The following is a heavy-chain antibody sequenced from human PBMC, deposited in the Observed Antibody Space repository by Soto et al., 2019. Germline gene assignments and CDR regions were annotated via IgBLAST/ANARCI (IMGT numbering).Heavy chain of an antibody. V-gene: IGHV4-59*01. CDR1: GGSISGYY. J-gene: IGHJ4*02. CDR2: IYYSGST. D-gene: IGHD3-10*01. CDR3: ARGSGSTFDY. Sequence: QVQLQESGPGLVKPSETLSLTCSVSGGSISGYYWSWIRQPPGKGLEWIGNIYYSGSTNYNPSLNNRVTISVDTSKKQFSLKLSSVTAADTAVYYCARGSGSTFDYWGQGALVTVSS.